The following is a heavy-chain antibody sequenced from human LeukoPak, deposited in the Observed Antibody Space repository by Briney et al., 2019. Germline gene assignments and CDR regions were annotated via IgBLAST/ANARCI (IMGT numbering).Heavy chain of an antibody. J-gene: IGHJ4*02. CDR1: GGSFSGYY. CDR3: ARGPGAARYFDY. D-gene: IGHD6-6*01. Sequence: SETLSLTCAVYGGSFSGYYWSWVRQPPGKGLEWIGEINHSGSTNYNPSLKSRVTISVDTSKNQFSLKLSSVTAADTAVYYCARGPGAARYFDYWGQGTLVTVSS. CDR2: INHSGST. V-gene: IGHV4-34*01.